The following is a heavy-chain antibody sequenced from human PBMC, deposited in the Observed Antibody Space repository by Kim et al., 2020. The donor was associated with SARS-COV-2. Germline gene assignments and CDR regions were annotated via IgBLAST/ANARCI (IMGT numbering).Heavy chain of an antibody. CDR1: GYTFTSYA. J-gene: IGHJ5*02. V-gene: IGHV1-3*01. CDR2: INAGNGNT. CDR3: ARGREAPKQTLNVWRGFDP. Sequence: ASVKVSCKASGYTFTSYAMHWVRQAPGQRLEWMGWINAGNGNTKYSQKFQGRVTITRDTSASTAYMELSSLRSEDTAVYYCARGREAPKQTLNVWRGFDPWGQGTLVTVSS.